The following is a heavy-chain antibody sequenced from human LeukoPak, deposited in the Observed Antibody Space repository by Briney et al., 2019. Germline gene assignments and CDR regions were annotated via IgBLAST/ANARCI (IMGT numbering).Heavy chain of an antibody. J-gene: IGHJ3*02. D-gene: IGHD5-12*01. CDR1: GFIFSNYG. CDR3: AKGGYDSGAFDI. V-gene: IGHV3-30*02. CDR2: IRYDGSHK. Sequence: GGSLRLSCVASGFIFSNYGMHWVRQAPGKGLEWVAFIRYDGSHKYYADSVKGRFTISRDNSKNTVYLQMKSLRAEDTAVYYCAKGGYDSGAFDIWGQGTMVTVSS.